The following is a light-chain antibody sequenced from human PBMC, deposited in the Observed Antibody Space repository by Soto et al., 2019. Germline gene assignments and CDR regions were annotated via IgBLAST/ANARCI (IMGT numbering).Light chain of an antibody. Sequence: ALAQPPSVSGSPGQSVTISCTGTSTDFVSYNRVSWYQQPPGTAPKLMIYEVSKRPSGVPDRFSGSKSGNTASLTISGLQAADEADYYCSLYTSENAYVFGTGTKVTVL. CDR2: EVS. CDR3: SLYTSENAYV. J-gene: IGLJ1*01. V-gene: IGLV2-18*01. CDR1: STDFVSYNR.